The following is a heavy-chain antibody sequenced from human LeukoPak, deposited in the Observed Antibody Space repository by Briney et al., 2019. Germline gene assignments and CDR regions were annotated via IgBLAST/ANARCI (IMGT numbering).Heavy chain of an antibody. CDR2: IRQDGGEI. CDR1: GFMFNAYW. J-gene: IGHJ2*01. CDR3: ARADLEWYLDL. Sequence: GESLRLSCTGSGFMFNAYWMSWVRKAPGMGLEWVGKIRQDGGEIFYVDSVRGRFTISRDNAKNSVYLQLNSLRAEDTAVYYCARADLEWYLDLRGRGTLVTVSS. V-gene: IGHV3-7*01.